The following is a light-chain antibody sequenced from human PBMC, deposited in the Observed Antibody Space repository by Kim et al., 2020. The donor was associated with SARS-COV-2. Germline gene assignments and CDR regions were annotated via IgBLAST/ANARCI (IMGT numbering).Light chain of an antibody. CDR1: SERSYD. Sequence: GQKGRSTWKGDSERSYDAGGYKQKAGQAPVLVIYGKNNRASGIPDRFSGASSGNTASLTITGAQAEDEADYYSNSRDSSGNHWVFGGGTQLTVL. V-gene: IGLV3-19*01. CDR3: NSRDSSGNHWV. J-gene: IGLJ3*02. CDR2: GKN.